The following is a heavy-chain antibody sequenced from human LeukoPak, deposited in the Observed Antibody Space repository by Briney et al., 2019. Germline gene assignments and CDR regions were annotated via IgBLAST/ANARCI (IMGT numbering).Heavy chain of an antibody. CDR3: ARGARVRFLDYYYYGMDV. D-gene: IGHD3-3*01. Sequence: SETLSLTCAVYGGSFSGYYWRWIRQPPGKGLEWIGEINHSGSTNYNPSLKSRVTISVDTSKNQFSLKLSSVTAADTAVYYCARGARVRFLDYYYYGMDVWGQGTTVTVSS. CDR1: GGSFSGYY. J-gene: IGHJ6*02. V-gene: IGHV4-34*01. CDR2: INHSGST.